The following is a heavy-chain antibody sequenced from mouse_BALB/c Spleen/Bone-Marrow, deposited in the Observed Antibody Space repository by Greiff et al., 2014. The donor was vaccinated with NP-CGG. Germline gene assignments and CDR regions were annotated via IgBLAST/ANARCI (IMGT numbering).Heavy chain of an antibody. V-gene: IGHV5-6*01. CDR2: ISSGGGYT. CDR3: TRQRNWDHYAMDY. J-gene: IGHJ4*01. CDR1: GFTFSTYG. Sequence: EVQGVESGRDLVKPGGSLKLSCAASGFTFSTYGMSWVRQTPDKRLEWVATISSGGGYTYYPDSVKGRFTISRDNANNTLYLQMSSLKSEDTAMYYCTRQRNWDHYAMDYWGQGTSVTVSS. D-gene: IGHD4-1*01.